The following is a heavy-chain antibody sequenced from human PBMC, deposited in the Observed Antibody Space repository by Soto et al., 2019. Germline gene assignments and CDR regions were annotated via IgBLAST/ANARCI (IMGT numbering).Heavy chain of an antibody. V-gene: IGHV1-69*06. CDR1: GGTLSDHG. J-gene: IGHJ3*02. CDR3: ARGVYGSGTYYTGPSAFDI. CDR2: TIPVCNTA. D-gene: IGHD3-10*01. Sequence: QVQLEQSGAEVKKPGSSVKVSRKASGGTLSDHGVAWLRQAPGQGLEWMGGTIPVCNTAKYAQKFQGRVTVTADKFTNIAYMDLSSLRSEDTAFYFCARGVYGSGTYYTGPSAFDIWGQGTMVIVSS.